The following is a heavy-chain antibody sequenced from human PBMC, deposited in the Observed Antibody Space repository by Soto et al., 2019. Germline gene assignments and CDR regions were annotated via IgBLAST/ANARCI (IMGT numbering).Heavy chain of an antibody. CDR3: ARDYSSKRYCSGGSCHYYYYYYMDV. V-gene: IGHV3-11*01. CDR2: ISSSGSTI. D-gene: IGHD2-15*01. J-gene: IGHJ6*03. Sequence: QVQLVESGGGLVKPGGSLRLSCAASGFTFSDYYMSWIRQAPGKGLEWVSYISSSGSTIYYADSVKGRFTISRDNAKNSLYLQMNSLRAEDTAGYYCARDYSSKRYCSGGSCHYYYYYYMDVGGKGTTVTVSS. CDR1: GFTFSDYY.